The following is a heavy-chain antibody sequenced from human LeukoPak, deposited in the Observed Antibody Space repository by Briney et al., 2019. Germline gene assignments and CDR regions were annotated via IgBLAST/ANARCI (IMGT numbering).Heavy chain of an antibody. CDR2: VSFDASNI. Sequence: QAGGSLRLSCAPSGFTFSNYAMHWVRQAPGKGLEWVAFVSFDASNIHYAYSVKGRFTITRDNSKNTLFLHVNPLRPEDTAVYYCARAFTYYYDSNDYWASYYFDYWGQGTLVTVSS. J-gene: IGHJ4*02. CDR3: ARAFTYYYDSNDYWASYYFDY. D-gene: IGHD3-22*01. CDR1: GFTFSNYA. V-gene: IGHV3-30*04.